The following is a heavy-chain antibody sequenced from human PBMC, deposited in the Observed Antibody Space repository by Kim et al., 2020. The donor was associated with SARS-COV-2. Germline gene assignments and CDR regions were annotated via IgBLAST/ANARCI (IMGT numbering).Heavy chain of an antibody. CDR3: ASGPYGVYGDWVEFVY. J-gene: IGHJ4*01. D-gene: IGHD4-17*01. V-gene: IGHV1-3*01. Sequence: ASVKVSCTASGYTFSNYALHWVRQAPGQRLEWVGWINPGNGQTQYSHKLRGRVTITRDTYANTAYMELSSLSAEDAAMYYCASGPYGVYGDWVEFVYWG. CDR1: GYTFSNYA. CDR2: INPGNGQT.